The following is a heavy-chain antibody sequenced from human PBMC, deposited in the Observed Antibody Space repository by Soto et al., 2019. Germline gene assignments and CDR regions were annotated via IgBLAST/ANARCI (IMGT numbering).Heavy chain of an antibody. CDR2: IYYSGST. D-gene: IGHD6-6*01. J-gene: IGHJ5*02. V-gene: IGHV4-39*07. Sequence: XETLSLNCIVSGESISSSSYYWGWIRQPPGKGLEWIGSIYYSGSTYYNPSLKSRVSISADTSNNQFSLKLTSVTAADTAVYYCAGGSSKSWFDPWGQGTLVTVS. CDR1: GESISSSSYY. CDR3: AGGSSKSWFDP.